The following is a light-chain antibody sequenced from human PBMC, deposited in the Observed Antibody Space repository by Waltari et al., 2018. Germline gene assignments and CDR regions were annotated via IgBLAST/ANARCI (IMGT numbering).Light chain of an antibody. CDR3: QHYVGLPVT. CDR2: GAS. CDR1: QSVGRS. Sequence: EIVLTQSPGTLSLSLGERATLSCWASQSVGRSLAWYQQTRGQAPRLLIYGASTRATGIPDRFSGSGSGTDFSLTISRLEPEEFAVYYCQHYVGLPVTFGQGTKLEIK. J-gene: IGKJ1*01. V-gene: IGKV3-20*01.